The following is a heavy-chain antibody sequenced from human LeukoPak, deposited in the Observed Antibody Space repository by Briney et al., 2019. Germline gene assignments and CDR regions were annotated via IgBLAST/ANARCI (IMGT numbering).Heavy chain of an antibody. J-gene: IGHJ5*02. D-gene: IGHD7-27*01. V-gene: IGHV3-23*01. CDR2: IPGSGGRS. CDR3: AKDSVTWGLGWLDP. CDR1: GFTFGSYA. Sequence: GGSLRLSCAASGFTFGSYAMSWVRQAPGKGLAWVSAIPGSGGRSYYADSVKGRFTISRDNSKNTLYLHMNSLRADDTAVYYCAKDSVTWGLGWLDPWGQGTLVTVSS.